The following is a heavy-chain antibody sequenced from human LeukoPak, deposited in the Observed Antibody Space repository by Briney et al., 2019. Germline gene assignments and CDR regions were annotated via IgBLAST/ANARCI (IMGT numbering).Heavy chain of an antibody. J-gene: IGHJ6*03. V-gene: IGHV3-7*01. CDR2: IKQDGSEK. CDR1: GFTFSSYW. Sequence: GGSLRLSCAASGFTFSSYWMSWVRQAPGKGLEWVANIKQDGSEKYYVDSVKGRFTISRDNAKNSLYLQMNSLRAEDTAVYYCARDPRYDYVWGSYRYYYYYYMDVWGKGTTVTISS. D-gene: IGHD3-16*01. CDR3: ARDPRYDYVWGSYRYYYYYYMDV.